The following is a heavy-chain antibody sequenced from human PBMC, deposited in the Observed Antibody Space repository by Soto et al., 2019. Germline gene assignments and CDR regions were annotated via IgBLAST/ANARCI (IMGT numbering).Heavy chain of an antibody. V-gene: IGHV4-34*01. CDR2: INHSGFT. D-gene: IGHD1-26*01. J-gene: IGHJ4*02. CDR1: CGSLLGHY. Sequence: SETLSLTCAFSCGSLLGHYWSWIRQSPEMGLEWIGEINHSGFTNYNPTLKSRVTISRDASKNQFSLRLSSMTAADSAVYFCARAAVKLGATLFDSWGRGTLVTVSS. CDR3: ARAAVKLGATLFDS.